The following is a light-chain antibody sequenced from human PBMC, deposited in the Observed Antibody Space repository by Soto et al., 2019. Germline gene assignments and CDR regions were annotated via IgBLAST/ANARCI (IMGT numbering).Light chain of an antibody. Sequence: ALTQPASVSGSPGQSITISCTGTSSDVGGYNYVSWYQHHPGKAPKLMIFDVSNRPSGVSNRFSGSKSGNTASLTISGLQAEDEADYYCSSYTASSTYVFGTGTKVTVL. V-gene: IGLV2-14*03. CDR1: SSDVGGYNY. CDR3: SSYTASSTYV. CDR2: DVS. J-gene: IGLJ1*01.